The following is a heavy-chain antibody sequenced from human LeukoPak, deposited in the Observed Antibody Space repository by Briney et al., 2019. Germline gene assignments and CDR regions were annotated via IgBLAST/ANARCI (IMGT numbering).Heavy chain of an antibody. V-gene: IGHV1-18*01. CDR3: ARVMITFGGVIVLPFDY. Sequence: ASVKVSCKASGYTFTSYGISWVRQAPGQGLEWMGWINAYNGNTNYAQKLQGRVTMTTDTSTSTAYMELRSLRSDDTAVYYCARVMITFGGVIVLPFDYWGQGTLVTVSS. D-gene: IGHD3-16*02. CDR1: GYTFTSYG. CDR2: INAYNGNT. J-gene: IGHJ4*02.